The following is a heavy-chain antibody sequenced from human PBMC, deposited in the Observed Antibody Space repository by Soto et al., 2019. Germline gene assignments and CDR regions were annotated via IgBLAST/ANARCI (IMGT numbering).Heavy chain of an antibody. J-gene: IGHJ6*02. V-gene: IGHV4-30-4*01. CDR3: ASGKSIEAGTRSIYCMVV. CDR2: IYYSGST. D-gene: IGHD2-2*01. CDR1: GGSISSGDYY. Sequence: PSETLSLTCTVSGGSISSGDYYWSWIRQPPGKGLEWIGYIYYSGSTYYNPSLKSRVTISVDTSKNQFSLKLSSVTAADTAVYYCASGKSIEAGTRSIYCMVVWGQGTTVTVSS.